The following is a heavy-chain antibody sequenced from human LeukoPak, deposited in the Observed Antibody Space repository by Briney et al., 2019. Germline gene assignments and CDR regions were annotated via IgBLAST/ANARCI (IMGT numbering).Heavy chain of an antibody. D-gene: IGHD3-10*01. V-gene: IGHV3-48*02. Sequence: GGSLRLSCAASGFTFSSYSMNWVRQAPGKGLEWVSYISSSSSTIYYADSVKGRFTISRDNAKNSLYLQMNSLRDEDTAVYYCARDRMGGSYYYYGMDVWGQGTTVTVS. CDR1: GFTFSSYS. CDR2: ISSSSSTI. J-gene: IGHJ6*02. CDR3: ARDRMGGSYYYYGMDV.